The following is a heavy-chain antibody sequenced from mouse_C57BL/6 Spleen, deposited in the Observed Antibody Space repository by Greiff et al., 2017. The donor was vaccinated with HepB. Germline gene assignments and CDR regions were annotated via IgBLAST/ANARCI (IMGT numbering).Heavy chain of an antibody. Sequence: VQLQESGAELVRPGTSVKVSCKASGYAFTNYLIEWVKQRPGQGLEWIGVINPGSGGTNYNEKFKGKATLTADKSSSTAYMQLSSLTSEDSAVYFCARSNYRYWGQGTTLTVSS. J-gene: IGHJ2*01. CDR3: ARSNYRY. V-gene: IGHV1-54*01. D-gene: IGHD2-1*01. CDR2: INPGSGGT. CDR1: GYAFTNYL.